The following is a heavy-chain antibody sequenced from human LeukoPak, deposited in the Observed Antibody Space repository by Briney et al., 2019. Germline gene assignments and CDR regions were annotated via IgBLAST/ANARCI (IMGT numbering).Heavy chain of an antibody. Sequence: GGSLRLSCAASGFNFRNYWMYWVRQAPGKGLVWVSRINSDGSRTTYADAVKGRFTISRDNAKNTLYLQMNSLRAEDTAVYYCARSQLGGYFDYWGQGTLVTVPS. CDR2: INSDGSRT. J-gene: IGHJ4*02. D-gene: IGHD5-24*01. CDR1: GFNFRNYW. V-gene: IGHV3-74*01. CDR3: ARSQLGGYFDY.